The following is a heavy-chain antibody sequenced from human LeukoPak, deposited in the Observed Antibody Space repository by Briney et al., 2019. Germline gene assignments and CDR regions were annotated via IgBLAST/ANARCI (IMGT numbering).Heavy chain of an antibody. Sequence: GRSLRLSCAASGFTFSSYAMHWVRQAPGKGLEWVAVISYDGSNKYYADSVKGRFTISRDNAKNSLYLQMNSLRAEDTALYYCARGKDSTGWTLDYWGQGTLVTVSS. CDR3: ARGKDSTGWTLDY. CDR2: ISYDGSNK. CDR1: GFTFSSYA. J-gene: IGHJ4*02. V-gene: IGHV3-30*04. D-gene: IGHD6-19*01.